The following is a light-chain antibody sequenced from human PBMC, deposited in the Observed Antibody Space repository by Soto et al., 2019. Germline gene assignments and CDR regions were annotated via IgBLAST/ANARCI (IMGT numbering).Light chain of an antibody. V-gene: IGKV1-33*01. J-gene: IGKJ5*01. CDR1: QDITNY. Sequence: DIQMTQSPSSLSASVGDRVTIICQASQDITNYLNWYQQKPGKAPKLLIHESSNLETGVPSRFSGSGSGTYCSFTISSLQPEDIATYYCQQFDTLPLTFGQGTRLEIK. CDR3: QQFDTLPLT. CDR2: ESS.